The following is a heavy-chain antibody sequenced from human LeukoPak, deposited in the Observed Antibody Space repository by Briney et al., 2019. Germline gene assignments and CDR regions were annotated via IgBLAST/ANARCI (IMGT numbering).Heavy chain of an antibody. CDR3: AGTYYYALGV. D-gene: IGHD3-10*01. Sequence: SETLSLTCTVSGGSISSYYWSWIRQPAGKGLEWIGRIYTSGSANYNPSLKSRVTMSVDTSKNQFSLKLNSVTAADTAMYYCAGTYYYALGVWGQGTMVTVSS. CDR1: GGSISSYY. V-gene: IGHV4-4*07. J-gene: IGHJ3*01. CDR2: IYTSGSA.